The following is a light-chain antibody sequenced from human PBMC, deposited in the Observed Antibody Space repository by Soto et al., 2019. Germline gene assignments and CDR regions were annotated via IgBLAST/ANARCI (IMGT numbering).Light chain of an antibody. J-gene: IGKJ2*01. CDR1: QSVTSGN. CDR3: QQYGSSPPYT. CDR2: AAS. Sequence: EMVLTQSPGTLSLSPGERATLSCRASQSVTSGNLAWYQQKPGQAPRLLIYAASSRATHIPDLFSGSGSGTDFTLPISRLEPEDFPVYYCQQYGSSPPYTFGQGTKLEIK. V-gene: IGKV3-20*01.